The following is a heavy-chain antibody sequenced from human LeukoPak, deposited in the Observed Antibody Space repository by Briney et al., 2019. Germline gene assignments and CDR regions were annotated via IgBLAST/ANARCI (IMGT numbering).Heavy chain of an antibody. CDR1: GGSISSSSYY. V-gene: IGHV4-30-4*01. Sequence: SETLSLTCTVSGGSISSSSYYWSWIRQPPGKGLEWIGYIYYSGSTYYNPSLKSRVTISVDTSKNQFSLKLSSVTAADTAVYYCARVLTTVTTFYFDYWGQGTLVTVSS. CDR2: IYYSGST. J-gene: IGHJ4*02. CDR3: ARVLTTVTTFYFDY. D-gene: IGHD4-17*01.